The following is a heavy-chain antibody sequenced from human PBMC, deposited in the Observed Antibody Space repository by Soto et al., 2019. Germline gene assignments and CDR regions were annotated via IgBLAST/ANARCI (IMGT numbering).Heavy chain of an antibody. V-gene: IGHV3-23*01. CDR2: ISGSGSST. D-gene: IGHD3-3*01. J-gene: IGHJ5*02. Sequence: GGSLRLSCAASGFTFSSYAMSWVRQAPGKGLEWVSAISGSGSSTYYADSVKGRFTISRDNSKNTLYLQMNSLRAEDTAVYYCAKFVYDFWSGYYLGSKNWFAPGGQGTLVTVSS. CDR1: GFTFSSYA. CDR3: AKFVYDFWSGYYLGSKNWFAP.